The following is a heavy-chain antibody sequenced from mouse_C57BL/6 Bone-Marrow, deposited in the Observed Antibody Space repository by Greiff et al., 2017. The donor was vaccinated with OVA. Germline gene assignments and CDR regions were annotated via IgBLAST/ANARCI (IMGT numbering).Heavy chain of an antibody. D-gene: IGHD1-1*02. CDR3: ARGELLWAYAMDY. Sequence: QVQLQQPGAELVKPGASVKLSCKASGYTFTSYWMHWVKQRPGRGLAWIGRIAPNSGGTKYNEKFKSKATLTVDKPSSTAYMQLSSLTSEDSAVYYCARGELLWAYAMDYWGQGTSVTVSS. CDR1: GYTFTSYW. V-gene: IGHV1-72*01. CDR2: IAPNSGGT. J-gene: IGHJ4*01.